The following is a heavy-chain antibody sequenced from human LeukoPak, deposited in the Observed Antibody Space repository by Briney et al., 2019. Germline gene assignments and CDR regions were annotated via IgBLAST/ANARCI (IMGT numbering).Heavy chain of an antibody. CDR2: IKQDGGEK. J-gene: IGHJ3*02. CDR3: ARPRFLEWSSDAFDI. V-gene: IGHV3-7*01. Sequence: GGSLRLSCAASGFTFSSYWMTWVRQAPGKGLEWVANIKQDGGEKYYVDSVKGRFTISRDNAKNSLYLQMNSLRAEDTAVYYCARPRFLEWSSDAFDIWGQGTMATVSS. D-gene: IGHD3-3*01. CDR1: GFTFSSYW.